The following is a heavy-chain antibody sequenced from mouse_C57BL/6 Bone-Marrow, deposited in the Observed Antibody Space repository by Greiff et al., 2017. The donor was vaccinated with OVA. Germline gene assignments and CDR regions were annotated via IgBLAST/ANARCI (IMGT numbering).Heavy chain of an antibody. CDR2: ISSGGSYD. CDR1: GFTFSSYG. V-gene: IGHV5-6*02. Sequence: EVKLMESGGDLVKPGGSLKLSCAASGFTFSSYGMSWVRQTPDKRLEWVATISSGGSYDYYPDSVKGRFTISRDNANTTLYLQMSSLKSEDTAMYYCAGRSVGFAYWGQGTLVTVSA. D-gene: IGHD1-1*02. CDR3: AGRSVGFAY. J-gene: IGHJ3*01.